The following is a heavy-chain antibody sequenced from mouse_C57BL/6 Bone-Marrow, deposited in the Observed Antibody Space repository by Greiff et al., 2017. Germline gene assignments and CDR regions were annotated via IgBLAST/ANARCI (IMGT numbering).Heavy chain of an antibody. CDR3: TRGGYSWFAY. Sequence: VQLQQSGAELVRPGASVTLSCKASGYTFTDYEMHWVKQTPVHGLEWIGAIDPETGGTSYNQQFKGKVILTADKSTSTAYLELRSLTSEYSAVYYCTRGGYSWFAYWGQGTLVTVSA. CDR1: GYTFTDYE. V-gene: IGHV1-15*01. J-gene: IGHJ3*01. CDR2: IDPETGGT.